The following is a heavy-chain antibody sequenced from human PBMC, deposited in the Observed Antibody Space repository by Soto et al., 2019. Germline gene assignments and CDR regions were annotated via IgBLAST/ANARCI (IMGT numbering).Heavy chain of an antibody. CDR1: GGTFSIYT. CDR2: VIPIFDVT. Sequence: QVQLVQSGSEVKKPGSSVKVSCKASGGTFSIYTISWVRQAPGQGLEWMGRVIPIFDVTSYAQRFQGRVTITADKSTTAAQMELSSLRSEDTAVYYCGRDRDNSNWPNFDYWGQGTLVTVSS. J-gene: IGHJ4*02. CDR3: GRDRDNSNWPNFDY. V-gene: IGHV1-69*02. D-gene: IGHD6-13*01.